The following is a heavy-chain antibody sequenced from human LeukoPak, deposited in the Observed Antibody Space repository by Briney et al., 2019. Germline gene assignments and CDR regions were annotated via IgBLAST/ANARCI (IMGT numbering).Heavy chain of an antibody. V-gene: IGHV4-38-2*02. CDR3: ARSHSRNLWFGELVGTDYYYYMDV. Sequence: PSETLSLTCTVSGYSISSGYYWGWIRQPPGKGLEWIGSIYHIGSTYDNPSLKSRLTISVDTSKNQFSLKLSSVTAADTAVYYCARSHSRNLWFGELVGTDYYYYMDVWGKGTTVTISS. CDR2: IYHIGST. CDR1: GYSISSGYY. J-gene: IGHJ6*03. D-gene: IGHD3-10*01.